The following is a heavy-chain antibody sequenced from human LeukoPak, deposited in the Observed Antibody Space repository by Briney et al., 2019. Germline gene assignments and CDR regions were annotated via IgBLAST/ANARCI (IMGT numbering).Heavy chain of an antibody. CDR1: GYTLTKFS. V-gene: IGHV1-24*01. J-gene: IGHJ4*02. D-gene: IGHD6-13*01. Sequence: ASVKVSCKVSGYTLTKFSMNWVRQAPGKGLEWVGGFNPEGGGTYYAHNVKGRVTISGDTSTDTVYLELSSLRAEDTAVYYCGTVTAAAVTSFDYWGQGTLVTVSS. CDR3: GTVTAAAVTSFDY. CDR2: FNPEGGGT.